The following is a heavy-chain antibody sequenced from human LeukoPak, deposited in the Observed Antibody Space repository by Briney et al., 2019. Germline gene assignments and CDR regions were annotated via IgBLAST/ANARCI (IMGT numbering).Heavy chain of an antibody. D-gene: IGHD5-12*01. CDR2: LYYSGST. Sequence: SETLSLTCTVSGGSISSSTYYCRSIRQPPGKALERIGNLYYSGSTYYNPSLKSRVTISVDTSKNQFSLKLSSVTAADTALYYCARQAISGYDPPPFDSWGQGTLVTVSS. J-gene: IGHJ4*02. CDR1: GGSISSSTYY. V-gene: IGHV4-39*01. CDR3: ARQAISGYDPPPFDS.